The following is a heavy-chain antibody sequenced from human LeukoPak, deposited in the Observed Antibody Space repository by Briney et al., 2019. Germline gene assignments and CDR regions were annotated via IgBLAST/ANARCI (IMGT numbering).Heavy chain of an antibody. CDR3: ASHTTPEYSSSSYYYYYMDV. CDR2: MNPNSGNT. CDR1: GYTFTSYD. Sequence: ASVKVSCKASGYTFTSYDINWVRQATGQGLEWMGWMNPNSGNTGYAQKFQGRVTITRNTSISTAYMELSSLRSEDTAVYYCASHTTPEYSSSSYYYYYMDVWGKGTTVTVSS. D-gene: IGHD6-6*01. V-gene: IGHV1-8*03. J-gene: IGHJ6*03.